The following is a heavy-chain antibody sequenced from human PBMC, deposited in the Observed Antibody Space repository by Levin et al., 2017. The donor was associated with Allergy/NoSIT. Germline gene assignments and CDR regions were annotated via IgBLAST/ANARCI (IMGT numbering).Heavy chain of an antibody. Sequence: GGSLRLSCAASGFTFSSYAMHWVRQAPGKGLEWVAVISYDGSNKYYADSVKGRFTISRDNSKNTLYLQMNSLRAEDTAVYYCARDARRGNWFDPWGQGTLVTVSS. V-gene: IGHV3-30-3*01. D-gene: IGHD3-10*01. CDR1: GFTFSSYA. CDR3: ARDARRGNWFDP. CDR2: ISYDGSNK. J-gene: IGHJ5*02.